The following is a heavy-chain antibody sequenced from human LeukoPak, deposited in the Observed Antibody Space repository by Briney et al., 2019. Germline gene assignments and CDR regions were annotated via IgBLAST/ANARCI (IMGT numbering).Heavy chain of an antibody. D-gene: IGHD3-22*01. Sequence: GASVKVSCKASRYTFTSYGIGWVRQAPGRGLEWMGWISACNGNTNYAQKLQGRVTMTTDTSTSTTYMELRSLRSDDTAVYYCAREFGYYDSSGYPDHNYYYYYYMDVWGKGTTVTVSS. J-gene: IGHJ6*03. CDR2: ISACNGNT. V-gene: IGHV1-18*01. CDR3: AREFGYYDSSGYPDHNYYYYYYMDV. CDR1: RYTFTSYG.